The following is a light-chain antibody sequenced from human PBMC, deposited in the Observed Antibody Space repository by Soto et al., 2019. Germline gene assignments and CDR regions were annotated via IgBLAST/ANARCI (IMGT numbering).Light chain of an antibody. J-gene: IGKJ1*01. Sequence: DIQMTQSPSTLSASVGDRVTINCRASQSISSWLAWYQQKPGKAPKLLIYDASSLESGVPSRFSGSGSGTEFTLTISSLQPDDFATYDCQHYNRYWTFGQGTKVEIK. CDR3: QHYNRYWT. CDR1: QSISSW. CDR2: DAS. V-gene: IGKV1-5*01.